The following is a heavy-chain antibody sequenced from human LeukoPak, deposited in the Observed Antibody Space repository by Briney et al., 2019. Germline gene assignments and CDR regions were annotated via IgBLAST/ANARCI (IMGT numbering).Heavy chain of an antibody. D-gene: IGHD3-10*01. V-gene: IGHV4-39*01. CDR1: GGSISSSSYY. Sequence: SETLSLTYTVSGGSISSSSYYWGWIRQPPGKGLEWIGSIYYSGSTYYNPSLKSRVTISVDTSKNQFSLKLSSVTAADTAVYYCTCAFTMVRGVSFDYWGQGTLVTVSS. CDR2: IYYSGST. CDR3: TCAFTMVRGVSFDY. J-gene: IGHJ4*02.